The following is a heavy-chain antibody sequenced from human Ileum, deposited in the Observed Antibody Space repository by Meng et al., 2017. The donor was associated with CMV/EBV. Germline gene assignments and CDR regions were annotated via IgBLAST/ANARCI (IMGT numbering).Heavy chain of an antibody. Sequence: GGSLRLSCEASGFTFSSYWMSWLRQAPGKGLEWLSFIDIDGTQRHNADIVWGRFIVSKDKSKNTVFLEMNSLRVGDTAVYYCVGHQGGPRDGVRLVWGQGTQVTVSS. J-gene: IGHJ4*02. CDR2: IDIDGTQR. CDR3: VGHQGGPRDGVRLV. D-gene: IGHD3-10*01. V-gene: IGHV3-30*02. CDR1: GFTFSSYW.